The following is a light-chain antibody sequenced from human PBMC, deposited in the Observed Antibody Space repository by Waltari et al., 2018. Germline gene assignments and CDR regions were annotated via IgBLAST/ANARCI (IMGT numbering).Light chain of an antibody. CDR3: QQYANLPLT. CDR2: DAS. V-gene: IGKV1-33*01. J-gene: IGKJ4*01. Sequence: DIQMTQSPSSLPASVGDRVTITCQASQDIRKNLNWFQQKPGKAPQVLIFDASNSQAAVPSRFSGSGSGTDFAFTISSLQPEDIGTYSCQQYANLPLTFGGGTRVEIK. CDR1: QDIRKN.